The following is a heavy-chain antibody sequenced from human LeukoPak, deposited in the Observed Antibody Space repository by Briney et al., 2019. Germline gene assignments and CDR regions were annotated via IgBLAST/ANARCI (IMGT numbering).Heavy chain of an antibody. CDR2: ISSGNGT. V-gene: IGHV3-53*01. J-gene: IGHJ4*02. CDR1: GFTVSSNY. Sequence: PGGSLRVSCAASGFTVSSNYMTWVRQAPGKGLEWVSVISSGNGTSYAGSVKGRFTISRDNSKNTLYLQMDSLRAEDTAVYYCARSAGGDWGQGTLVTVSS. CDR3: ARSAGGD. D-gene: IGHD3-10*01.